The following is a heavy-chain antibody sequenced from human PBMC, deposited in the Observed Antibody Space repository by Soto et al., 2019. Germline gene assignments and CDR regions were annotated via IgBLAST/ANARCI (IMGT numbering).Heavy chain of an antibody. CDR2: ISGSGGST. V-gene: IGHV3-23*01. J-gene: IGHJ3*02. D-gene: IGHD1-1*01. CDR1: GFTFSSYA. Sequence: PGGSLRLSCAASGFTFSSYAMSWVRQAPGKGLEWVSAISGSGGSTYHADSVKGRFTISRDNSKNTLYLQMNSLRAEDTAVYYCAKVLRELPHAFDIWGQGTMVTVSS. CDR3: AKVLRELPHAFDI.